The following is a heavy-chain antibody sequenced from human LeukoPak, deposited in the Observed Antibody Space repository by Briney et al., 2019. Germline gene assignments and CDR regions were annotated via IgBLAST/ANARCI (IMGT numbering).Heavy chain of an antibody. CDR1: GFTFSSYS. V-gene: IGHV3-21*01. CDR3: SAGEGYYDSSDYYSAWAFNV. Sequence: GGSLRLSCAASGFTFSSYSMNWVRQAPGKGLEWVSFISSSNSYIYYADSVKGRFTISRDNAKNSLYLQMNSLRAEDTAVYYCSAGEGYYDSSDYYSAWAFNVWGQGTMVTVSS. D-gene: IGHD3-22*01. CDR2: ISSSNSYI. J-gene: IGHJ3*01.